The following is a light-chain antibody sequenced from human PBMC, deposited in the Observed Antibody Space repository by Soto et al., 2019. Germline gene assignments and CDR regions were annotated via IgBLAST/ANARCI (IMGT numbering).Light chain of an antibody. CDR2: LNSDGSH. CDR1: SGHSSYA. J-gene: IGLJ2*01. Sequence: PVLTQSPSASASLGASVKLTCTLSSGHSSYAIAWHQLQPEKGPRYLMNLNSDGSHSKGDGIPDRFSGSSSGAERYLTISSLQSEDEADYYCQTWDTGIRVFGGGTKLTVL. CDR3: QTWDTGIRV. V-gene: IGLV4-69*01.